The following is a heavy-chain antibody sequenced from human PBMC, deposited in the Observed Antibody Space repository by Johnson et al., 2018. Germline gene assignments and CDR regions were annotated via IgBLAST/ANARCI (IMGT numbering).Heavy chain of an antibody. CDR2: ISSSGSTI. Sequence: VQLVESGGGLVQPGRSLRLSCAASGFTFSDYYMSWIRQAPGKGLEWVSYISSSGSTIYYADSVKGRFTISRDNAKNSLYLQMNSLRAEDTAVYYFARDSPGGGWPLDAFDIWGQGTMVTVSS. CDR1: GFTFSDYY. V-gene: IGHV3-11*04. D-gene: IGHD6-19*01. CDR3: ARDSPGGGWPLDAFDI. J-gene: IGHJ3*02.